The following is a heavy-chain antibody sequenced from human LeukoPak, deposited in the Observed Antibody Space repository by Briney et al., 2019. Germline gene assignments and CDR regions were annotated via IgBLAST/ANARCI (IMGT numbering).Heavy chain of an antibody. CDR1: GFTFSSYW. Sequence: GGSPRLSCAASGFTFSSYWMHWVRQAPGKGLVWVSRINSDGSSTSHADSVKGRFTISRDNAKNTLYLQMNSLRADDTAVYYCARDFGGPLFDYWGQGTLVTVSS. V-gene: IGHV3-74*01. J-gene: IGHJ4*02. CDR3: ARDFGGPLFDY. CDR2: INSDGSST. D-gene: IGHD3-16*01.